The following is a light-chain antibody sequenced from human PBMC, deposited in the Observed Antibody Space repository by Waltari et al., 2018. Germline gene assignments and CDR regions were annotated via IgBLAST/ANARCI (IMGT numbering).Light chain of an antibody. V-gene: IGKV1-5*03. CDR2: EAA. Sequence: DIQMTQSPSTLSASVGDTVSITCRASQSIRRWLAWYQRQPGKAPKLLIYEAATLESGVPSRFSGSGSGTEFTLVISSLQPEDFASYHCQQYDRYPWTFGLGTEVEIK. CDR3: QQYDRYPWT. J-gene: IGKJ1*01. CDR1: QSIRRW.